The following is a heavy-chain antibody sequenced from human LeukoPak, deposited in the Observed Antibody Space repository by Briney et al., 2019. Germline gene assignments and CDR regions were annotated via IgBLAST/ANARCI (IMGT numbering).Heavy chain of an antibody. Sequence: PGRSLRLSCAASGFTFSSYGMHWVRQAPGKGLEWAAVIWYDGSNKYYADSVKGRFTISRDNSKNTLYLQMNSLRAEDTAVYYCARDRGSYWDGGNDYWGQGTLVTVSS. CDR1: GFTFSSYG. CDR3: ARDRGSYWDGGNDY. CDR2: IWYDGSNK. J-gene: IGHJ4*02. D-gene: IGHD1-26*01. V-gene: IGHV3-33*01.